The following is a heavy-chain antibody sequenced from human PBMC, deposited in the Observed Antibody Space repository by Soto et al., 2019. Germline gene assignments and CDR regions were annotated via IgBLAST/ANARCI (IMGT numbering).Heavy chain of an antibody. V-gene: IGHV1-69*01. CDR2: IIPISDTT. CDR3: ARSQGSSTSLEIYYYYYYGMDV. CDR1: GGTFSSYA. Sequence: QVQLVQSGAEVKKPGSSVKVSCKASGGTFSSYAISWVRQAPGQGLEWMGGIIPISDTTNYAQKFQGRVTSTADESTSTAYMELSSLRSEDTAVYYWARSQGSSTSLEIYYYYYYGMDVWGQGTTVTVSS. J-gene: IGHJ6*02. D-gene: IGHD2-2*01.